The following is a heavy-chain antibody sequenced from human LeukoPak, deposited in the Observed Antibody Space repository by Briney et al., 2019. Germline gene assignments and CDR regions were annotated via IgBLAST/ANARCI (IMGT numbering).Heavy chain of an antibody. D-gene: IGHD6-19*01. CDR2: INSDGSST. Sequence: PGGSLRLSCAASGFTFSSYWMHWVRQAPGKGLVWVSRINSDGSSTSYADSVQGRFTISRDNAKNTLYLQMNSLRAEDTAVYYCARGNIAVAGKFDYWGQGTLVTVSS. J-gene: IGHJ4*02. V-gene: IGHV3-74*01. CDR3: ARGNIAVAGKFDY. CDR1: GFTFSSYW.